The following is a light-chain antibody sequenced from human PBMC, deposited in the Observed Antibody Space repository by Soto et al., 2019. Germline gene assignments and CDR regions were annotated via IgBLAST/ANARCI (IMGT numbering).Light chain of an antibody. CDR2: EVD. Sequence: QSVLTQPPSASGSPGQSVTISCTGTSSDVGGYDYVSWYQQHPGKAPKLMIYEVDKRPSWVPDRFSGSTSDNTASLTVSGLQTDDEADYYCSSYAGRNILVGTGTKVTVL. CDR1: SSDVGGYDY. V-gene: IGLV2-8*01. CDR3: SSYAGRNIL. J-gene: IGLJ1*01.